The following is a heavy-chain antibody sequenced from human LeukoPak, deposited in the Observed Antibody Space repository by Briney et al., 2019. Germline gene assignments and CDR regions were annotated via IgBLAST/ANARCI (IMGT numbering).Heavy chain of an antibody. CDR3: ARDRGGDYYYYYMDV. V-gene: IGHV3-74*01. J-gene: IGHJ6*03. D-gene: IGHD2-15*01. CDR2: INSDGSST. Sequence: GGSLRLSCAASGFTFSSYWMHWVRHAPGKGLVWVSRINSDGSSTSYADSVKGRFTISRDNAKNTLYLQMNSLRAEDTAVYYCARDRGGDYYYYYMDVWGKGTRSPSP. CDR1: GFTFSSYW.